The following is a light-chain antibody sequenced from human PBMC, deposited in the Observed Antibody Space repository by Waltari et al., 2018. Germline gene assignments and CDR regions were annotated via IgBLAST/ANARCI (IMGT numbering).Light chain of an antibody. J-gene: IGKJ1*01. V-gene: IGKV3-15*01. CDR1: QSVNRN. Sequence: LVMTQSPGTLSVSPGERATLSCRASQSVNRNLAWYQQKPGQAPRLLIYGASSRATGIPARFSGSGSGTEFTLTISSMQSEDFAVYYCQHYQTFGQGTKVEIK. CDR2: GAS. CDR3: QHYQT.